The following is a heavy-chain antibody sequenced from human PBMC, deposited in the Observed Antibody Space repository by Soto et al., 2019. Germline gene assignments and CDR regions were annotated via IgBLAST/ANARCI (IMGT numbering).Heavy chain of an antibody. Sequence: EVQLVESGGGLVQPGGSLRLSCAASGFTFSNYWMTWVRQAPAKGLEWVANIKEDGSEKHYVDSVKGRFTISRDNAKNSLYLQMNSLRVEDTAVYFCSRDVVVGAKALNYWGQGALVTVSS. CDR3: SRDVVVGAKALNY. J-gene: IGHJ4*02. V-gene: IGHV3-7*01. D-gene: IGHD2-15*01. CDR2: IKEDGSEK. CDR1: GFTFSNYW.